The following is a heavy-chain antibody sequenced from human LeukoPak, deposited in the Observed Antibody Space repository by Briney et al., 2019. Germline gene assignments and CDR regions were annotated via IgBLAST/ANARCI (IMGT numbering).Heavy chain of an antibody. CDR1: GFTFSSYA. CDR3: ARDQSHQVAPGY. D-gene: IGHD2-15*01. CDR2: ISYNGSNK. V-gene: IGHV3-30-3*01. Sequence: GGTLRLSCAASGFTFSSYAMHWVRQAPGKGLEWVAVISYNGSNKYYADSVKGRFTISRDNSKNTLYLQMNSLRAEDTAVYYCARDQSHQVAPGYWGQGTLVTVSS. J-gene: IGHJ4*02.